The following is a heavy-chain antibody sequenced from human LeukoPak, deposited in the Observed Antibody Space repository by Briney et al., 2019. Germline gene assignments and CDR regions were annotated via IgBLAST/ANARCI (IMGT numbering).Heavy chain of an antibody. J-gene: IGHJ3*02. Sequence: GESLKISCKGSGYSFASYWIGWVRQMPGKGLEWMGIIYPGDSDARYSPSFQGQVTISADKSISTSYLQWSNVKASDTAMYYCARPPFIWGQGTMVTVSS. CDR2: IYPGDSDA. CDR3: ARPPFI. V-gene: IGHV5-51*01. CDR1: GYSFASYW.